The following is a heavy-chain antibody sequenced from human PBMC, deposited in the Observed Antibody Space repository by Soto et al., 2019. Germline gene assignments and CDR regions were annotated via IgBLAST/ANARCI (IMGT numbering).Heavy chain of an antibody. CDR3: AKTAAAVAGTVYGY. CDR2: IGGGGGRP. V-gene: IGHV3-23*01. CDR1: GFTFSSYA. Sequence: GGSLRLSCAASGFTFSSYAMGWVRQAPGKGLEWVSAIGGGGGRPHYADSVKGRFTISRDNYKNTLSLHLNRLRAEDTAVYYCAKTAAAVAGTVYGYWGQGTLVTVSS. J-gene: IGHJ4*02. D-gene: IGHD6-19*01.